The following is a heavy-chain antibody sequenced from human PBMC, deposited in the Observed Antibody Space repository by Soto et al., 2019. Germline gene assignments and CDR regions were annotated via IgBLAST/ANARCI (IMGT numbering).Heavy chain of an antibody. D-gene: IGHD5-12*01. CDR1: GYIFTSYV. Sequence: QVQLVQPGAEVKKPGASVKVSCKAPGYIFTSYVIHWVRQAPGQRLEWMGWIGLYSGYTKYSQNFQGRVTITRDTSANTAYMELGSLRSEDTAVYFCASHESAYDSVLTYWGPGTLVTVSS. CDR3: ASHESAYDSVLTY. V-gene: IGHV1-3*01. J-gene: IGHJ4*02. CDR2: IGLYSGYT.